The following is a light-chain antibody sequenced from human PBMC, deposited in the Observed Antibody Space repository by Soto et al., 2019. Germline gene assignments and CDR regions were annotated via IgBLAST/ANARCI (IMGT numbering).Light chain of an antibody. J-gene: IGLJ3*02. CDR3: QSYDSSLSGWV. CDR1: SSNIGTGYD. V-gene: IGLV1-40*01. Sequence: QPVLTQPPSVSGAPGQRVTISCTGSSSNIGTGYDVHWYQQVPGTAPKLLIYGNSNRPSGVPDRFSGSKSGTSASLVITGLQAEDEADYYCQSYDSSLSGWVFGGGTKRTVL. CDR2: GNS.